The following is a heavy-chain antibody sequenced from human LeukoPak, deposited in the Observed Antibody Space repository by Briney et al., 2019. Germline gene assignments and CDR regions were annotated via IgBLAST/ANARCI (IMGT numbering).Heavy chain of an antibody. Sequence: GGSLRLSCAASGFTFSSYAMSWVRQAPGKGLEWVSAIRGSGGSTYYADSVKGRFTISRDNSKNTLYLQMNSLRADDTAVYYCAKDQAFAFDIWGQGTMVTVSS. CDR3: AKDQAFAFDI. V-gene: IGHV3-23*01. CDR1: GFTFSSYA. CDR2: IRGSGGST. J-gene: IGHJ3*02.